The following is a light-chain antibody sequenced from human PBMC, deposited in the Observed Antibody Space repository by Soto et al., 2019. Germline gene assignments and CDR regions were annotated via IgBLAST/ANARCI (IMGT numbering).Light chain of an antibody. CDR3: HQYGDSSET. V-gene: IGKV3-20*01. CDR2: SAS. J-gene: IGKJ1*01. Sequence: EIMLTQSPGTLSLSPGETGTLSCRTSQSISSSWLAWYQQKPGQAPRLIIYSASNMPTGIPDRFSGSGSGTDFTLTISRLEPEDFAMYYCHQYGDSSETFGQGTKVEVK. CDR1: QSISSSW.